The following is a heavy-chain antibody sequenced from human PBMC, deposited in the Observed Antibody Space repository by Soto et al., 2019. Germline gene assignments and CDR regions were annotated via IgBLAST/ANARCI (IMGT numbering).Heavy chain of an antibody. CDR1: GYTFTSYG. CDR2: ISAYNGNT. J-gene: IGHJ6*02. D-gene: IGHD3-3*01. Sequence: ASVKVSCKASGYTFTSYGISWVRQAPGQGLEWMGWISAYNGNTNYAQKLQGRVTMTTDTSTSTAYMELRSLRSDDTAVYYCARAQERFLEWLYIPYYYYGMDVWGQGTTVTVSS. V-gene: IGHV1-18*04. CDR3: ARAQERFLEWLYIPYYYYGMDV.